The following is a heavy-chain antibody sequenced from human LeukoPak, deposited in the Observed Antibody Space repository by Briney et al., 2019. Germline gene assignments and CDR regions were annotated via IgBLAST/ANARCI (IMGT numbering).Heavy chain of an antibody. CDR2: IYYSGST. J-gene: IGHJ4*02. Sequence: SETLSLTCTVSGGSISSYYWSWIRQPPGKGLERIGYIYYSGSTNYNPSLKSRVTISVDTSKNQFSLKLSSVTAADTAVYYCARERTDYGSGSYYTDYWGQGTLVTVSS. CDR1: GGSISSYY. CDR3: ARERTDYGSGSYYTDY. V-gene: IGHV4-59*01. D-gene: IGHD3-10*01.